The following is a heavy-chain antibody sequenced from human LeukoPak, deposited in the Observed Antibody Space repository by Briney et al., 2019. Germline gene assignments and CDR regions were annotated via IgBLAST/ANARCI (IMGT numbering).Heavy chain of an antibody. D-gene: IGHD5-18*01. V-gene: IGHV4-59*01. J-gene: IGHJ4*02. Sequence: SETLSLTCTVSGGSISSYYWSWIRQPPGKGLEWIGYIYYSGSTNYNPSLKSRVTISVDTSKNQFSLKLSSVTAADTAVYYCARDANTAIDHWGQGTLVTVSS. CDR3: ARDANTAIDH. CDR1: GGSISSYY. CDR2: IYYSGST.